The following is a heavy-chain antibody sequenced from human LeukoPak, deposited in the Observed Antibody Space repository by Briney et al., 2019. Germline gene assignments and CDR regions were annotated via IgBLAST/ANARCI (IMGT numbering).Heavy chain of an antibody. CDR1: GGSFSSYY. V-gene: IGHV4-59*12. D-gene: IGHD4-17*01. J-gene: IGHJ5*02. CDR3: ARGPLTVTRGFDP. Sequence: SETLSLTCTVSGGSFSSYYWTWIRQPPGKGVEWIGYIDHSGSTNYNPSLKSRVTMSVDTSKNQFSLKLSSVTAADTAIYYCARGPLTVTRGFDPWGQGTLVTVSS. CDR2: IDHSGST.